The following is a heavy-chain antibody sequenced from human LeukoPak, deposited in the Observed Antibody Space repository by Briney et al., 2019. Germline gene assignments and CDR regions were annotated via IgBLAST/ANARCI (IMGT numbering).Heavy chain of an antibody. CDR1: GFTFSRYD. CDR3: ARGTLGYHLPYSNAFDI. D-gene: IGHD2-2*01. V-gene: IGHV3-13*01. CDR2: LGTAGDT. Sequence: GGSLRLSCAASGFTFSRYDMHWVRQPTGKGLEWVSTLGTAGDTYYPGSVKGRFTISRENAKNSLYLQMNSLTAGDTAVYYCARGTLGYHLPYSNAFDIWGKGTMVTVSS. J-gene: IGHJ3*02.